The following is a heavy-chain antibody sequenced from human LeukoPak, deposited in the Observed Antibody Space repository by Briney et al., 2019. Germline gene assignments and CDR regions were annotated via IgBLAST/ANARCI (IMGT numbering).Heavy chain of an antibody. Sequence: PSETLSLACTVSGGSISSYYWSWIRQPPGKGLEWIGYIYYSGSTNYNPSLKSRVTISVEPSKNQFSLKPSSVTAADTAVYYCARESGYSYGYFDYWGQGTLVTVSS. CDR1: GGSISSYY. CDR2: IYYSGST. D-gene: IGHD5-18*01. CDR3: ARESGYSYGYFDY. J-gene: IGHJ4*02. V-gene: IGHV4-59*01.